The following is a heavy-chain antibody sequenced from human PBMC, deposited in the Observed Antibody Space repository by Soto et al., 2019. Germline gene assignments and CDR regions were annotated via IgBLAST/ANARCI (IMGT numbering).Heavy chain of an antibody. CDR3: ARRTVNIRTFYSGLKTHCFDY. CDR1: GGSISSSSYY. CDR2: IYYSGST. Sequence: QLQLQESGPGLVKPSETLSLTCAVSGGSISSSSYYWGWIRQPPGKGLVWIWSIYYSGSTYYTPSLQSRVDISVDTFKNQFSLKLNSVTAADTAVYYCARRTVNIRTFYSGLKTHCFDYWGQGTLVTVSS. J-gene: IGHJ4*02. D-gene: IGHD6-19*01. V-gene: IGHV4-39*01.